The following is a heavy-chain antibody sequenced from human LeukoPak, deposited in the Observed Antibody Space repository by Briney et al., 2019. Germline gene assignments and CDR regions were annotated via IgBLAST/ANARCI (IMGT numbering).Heavy chain of an antibody. D-gene: IGHD5-18*01. CDR3: ARAGGEDTAMGIWAFDY. CDR1: GYTFTSYA. J-gene: IGHJ4*02. Sequence: SVKVSCKASGYTFTSYAISWVRQAPGQGLEWMGGIIPIFGTANYAQKFQGRVTITADESTSTAYMELSSLRSEDTAVYYCARAGGEDTAMGIWAFDYWGQGTLVTVSS. CDR2: IIPIFGTA. V-gene: IGHV1-69*13.